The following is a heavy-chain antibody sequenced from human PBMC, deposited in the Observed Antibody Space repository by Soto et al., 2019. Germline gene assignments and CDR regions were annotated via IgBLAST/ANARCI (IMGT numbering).Heavy chain of an antibody. J-gene: IGHJ4*02. Sequence: VQLVESGGGVVQPGRSLRLLCEASGFTFGRYGMHWVRQAPGMGLEWVAVISWDGLAQYYGDSVWGRFTISRDNSQSTLYVQMNSLRTEDTAIYYCAKETIQVGGPNFFDYWGQGVLVTVSS. CDR3: AKETIQVGGPNFFDY. CDR2: ISWDGLAQ. D-gene: IGHD1-1*01. CDR1: GFTFGRYG. V-gene: IGHV3-30*18.